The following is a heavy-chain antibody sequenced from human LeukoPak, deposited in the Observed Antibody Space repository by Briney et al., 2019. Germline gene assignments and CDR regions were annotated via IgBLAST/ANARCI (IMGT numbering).Heavy chain of an antibody. J-gene: IGHJ4*02. CDR3: AKKIDSGSYPLDY. CDR2: ISGSGETT. V-gene: IGHV3-23*01. Sequence: GGSLRLSCAASPFTFSTYEIDWVRQAPGKGLEWVSVISGSGETTFYADSVRGRFTISRDNSKSTLYLQMTSLRAEDTGVYYCAKKIDSGSYPLDYWGQGTLVTISS. CDR1: PFTFSTYE. D-gene: IGHD3-10*01.